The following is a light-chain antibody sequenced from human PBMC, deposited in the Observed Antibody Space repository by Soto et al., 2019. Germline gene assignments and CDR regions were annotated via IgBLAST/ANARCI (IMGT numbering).Light chain of an antibody. CDR2: EVS. CDR3: TSYTSSSTHV. J-gene: IGLJ1*01. Sequence: QSALTQPASVSGSPGQSITISCTGTSSDVGGYNYVSWYQHHPGKAPKLMIYEVSNRPSGVSNRFSGSKSGNTASPTISGLQAEDEAEYYCTSYTSSSTHVFGTGTKVTVL. V-gene: IGLV2-14*01. CDR1: SSDVGGYNY.